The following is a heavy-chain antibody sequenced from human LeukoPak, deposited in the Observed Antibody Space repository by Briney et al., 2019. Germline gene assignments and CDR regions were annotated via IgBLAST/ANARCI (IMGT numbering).Heavy chain of an antibody. D-gene: IGHD2-15*01. CDR2: ISGSGGST. V-gene: IGHV3-23*01. J-gene: IGHJ4*02. CDR3: ANVGAADY. Sequence: GGSLRLSCEASGFTFSSYAMSWVRQAPGKGLEWVSAISGSGGSTYYADSVKGRFTISRDNSKNTLYLQMDSLRAEDTAVYYRANVGAADYWGQGTLVTVSS. CDR1: GFTFSSYA.